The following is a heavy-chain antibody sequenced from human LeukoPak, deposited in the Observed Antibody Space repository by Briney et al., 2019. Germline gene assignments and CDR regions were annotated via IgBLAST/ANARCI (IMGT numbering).Heavy chain of an antibody. D-gene: IGHD6-19*01. CDR2: ISSSGSTI. J-gene: IGHJ4*02. CDR1: GFTFSDYY. V-gene: IGHV3-11*04. Sequence: PGGSLRLSCAASGFTFSDYYMSWIRQAPGKGLEWVSYISSSGSTIYYADSVKGRFTISRDNAKNSLYLQMNSLRAEDTAVYYCAKPFTQTPYAIGWYTCDSWGQGTLVTVSS. CDR3: AKPFTQTPYAIGWYTCDS.